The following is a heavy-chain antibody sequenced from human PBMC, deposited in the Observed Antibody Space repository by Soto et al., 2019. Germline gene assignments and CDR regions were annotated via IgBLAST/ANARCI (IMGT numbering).Heavy chain of an antibody. CDR3: ARDPLTDYVDPPIAY. CDR2: ISDSGFTI. Sequence: QVQLVESGGGLVKPGGSLRLSCAASGFTFSDYYMSWIRQAPGKGLDWVAYISDSGFTIYYADSVKGRFTISRDNAKNSLYLQMNSLRAEDTAVYYCARDPLTDYVDPPIAYWGRGTLVTVSS. CDR1: GFTFSDYY. V-gene: IGHV3-11*01. J-gene: IGHJ4*02. D-gene: IGHD4-17*01.